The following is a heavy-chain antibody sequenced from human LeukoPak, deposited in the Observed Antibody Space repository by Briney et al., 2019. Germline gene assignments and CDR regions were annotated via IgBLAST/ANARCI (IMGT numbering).Heavy chain of an antibody. CDR2: ISSSSSTI. CDR3: AKATGYGDYVDY. Sequence: GRSLRLSCAASGFTFSSYSMNWVRQAPGKGLEWVSYISSSSSTIYYADSVKGRFTISRDNSKNTLYLQMNSLRAEDTAVYYCAKATGYGDYVDYWGQGTLVTVSS. J-gene: IGHJ4*02. V-gene: IGHV3-48*01. CDR1: GFTFSSYS. D-gene: IGHD4-17*01.